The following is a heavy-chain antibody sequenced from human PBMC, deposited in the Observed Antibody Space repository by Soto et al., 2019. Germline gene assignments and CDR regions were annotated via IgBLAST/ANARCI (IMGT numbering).Heavy chain of an antibody. CDR1: GYTFSSYG. CDR3: ARDLTPMDG. Sequence: QVQLVQSGAEVKKPGASVKVSCKASGYTFSSYGISWVRQAPGQGLEWMGWIRAYNGNRNYAQKLQGRVTMNTDPSTSKAYMELRSLRSDDPAGYYCARDLTPMDGWGQGTTVTVSS. V-gene: IGHV1-18*01. D-gene: IGHD7-27*01. CDR2: IRAYNGNR. J-gene: IGHJ6*02.